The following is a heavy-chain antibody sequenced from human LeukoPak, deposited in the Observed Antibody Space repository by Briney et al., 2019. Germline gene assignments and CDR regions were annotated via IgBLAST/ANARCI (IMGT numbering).Heavy chain of an antibody. CDR1: GFAFSSYG. D-gene: IGHD6-19*01. V-gene: IGHV3-30*18. CDR2: ISYDGSNK. Sequence: GRSLRLSCAASGFAFSSYGMHWVRQAPGKGLEWVAVISYDGSNKYYADSVKGRFTISRDNSKNTLYLQMNSLRAEDTAVYYCAKTRYSSGWYPTSGPDYWGQGTLVTVSS. J-gene: IGHJ4*02. CDR3: AKTRYSSGWYPTSGPDY.